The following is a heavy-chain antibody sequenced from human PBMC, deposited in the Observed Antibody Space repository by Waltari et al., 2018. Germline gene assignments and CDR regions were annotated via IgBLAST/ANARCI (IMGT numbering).Heavy chain of an antibody. CDR2: LSNSGGST. D-gene: IGHD2-8*01. CDR1: GFTFSRYA. V-gene: IGHV3-23*01. Sequence: EVQLLESGGGLVQPGGSLRLSCAASGFTFSRYALRWVRRAPGKGLEWVSGLSNSGGSTYFADSVKGRFTISRDNSKNTLYLQMNSLRAEDTAVYYCAKPLLVYPINWYFDLWGRGTLVTVSS. J-gene: IGHJ2*01. CDR3: AKPLLVYPINWYFDL.